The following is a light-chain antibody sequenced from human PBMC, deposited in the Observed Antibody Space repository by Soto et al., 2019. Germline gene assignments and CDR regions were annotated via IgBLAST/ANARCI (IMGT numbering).Light chain of an antibody. V-gene: IGKV2-30*01. CDR2: KVS. Sequence: DIVMTQSPLSLPVTLGQPASISCRSSQSLVYSDGNTYLSWFQQRPGQSPRRLIYKVSNRDSGVPDRFSGSGSGTDFTLRISRVEAEDVGVYYCLQVTRWPHTFVQGTKLEIK. CDR1: QSLVYSDGNTY. J-gene: IGKJ2*01. CDR3: LQVTRWPHT.